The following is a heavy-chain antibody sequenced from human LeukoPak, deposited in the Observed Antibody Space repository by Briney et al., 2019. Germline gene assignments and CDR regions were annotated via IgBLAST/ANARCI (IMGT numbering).Heavy chain of an antibody. J-gene: IGHJ4*02. CDR3: AKNHRGDYFDC. CDR2: ISGGGGST. D-gene: IGHD1-14*01. CDR1: GFTFSTYA. Sequence: PGGSLRLSCTASGFTFSTYAMNWVRQAPGKGLEWVSGISGGGGSTYYADSVRGRFTISRDSSKNTLYLQMNSLRAEDAAVYYCAKNHRGDYFDCWGQGTLVTVSS. V-gene: IGHV3-23*01.